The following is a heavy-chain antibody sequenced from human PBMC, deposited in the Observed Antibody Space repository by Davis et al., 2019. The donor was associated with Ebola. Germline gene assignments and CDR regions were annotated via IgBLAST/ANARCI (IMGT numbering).Heavy chain of an antibody. CDR2: INAGNGNT. CDR1: GYTFTSYA. Sequence: AASVKVSCKASGYTFTSYAMHWVRQAPGQRLEWMGWINAGNGNTKYSQKFQGRVTITRDTSASTAYMELSSLRSEDTAVYYCARAGYCSSTSCPRRDNWFDPWGQGTLVTVSS. CDR3: ARAGYCSSTSCPRRDNWFDP. J-gene: IGHJ5*02. D-gene: IGHD2-2*01. V-gene: IGHV1-3*01.